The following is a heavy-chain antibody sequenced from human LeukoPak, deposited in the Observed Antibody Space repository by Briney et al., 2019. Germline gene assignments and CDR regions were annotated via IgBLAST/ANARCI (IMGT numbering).Heavy chain of an antibody. CDR3: ASLDWNYYYFDY. CDR2: IYTSGST. CDR1: GGSISSYY. V-gene: IGHV4-4*07. Sequence: PSETLSLTCTVSGGSISSYYWNWIRQPAGKGLEWIGRIYTSGSTNYNPSLKSRVTISVDTSKNQFSLKLSSVTAADTAVYYCASLDWNYYYFDYWGQGTLVTVSS. J-gene: IGHJ4*02. D-gene: IGHD1-7*01.